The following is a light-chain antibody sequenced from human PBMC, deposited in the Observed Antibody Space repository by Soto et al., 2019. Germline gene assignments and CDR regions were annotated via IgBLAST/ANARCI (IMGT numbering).Light chain of an antibody. V-gene: IGKV1-5*01. Sequence: DIQVTQSPSTLSASVGDRVTITCRASQTISTWMAWYQQKPGKAPKLLIYDASTLESGVPSRFSGSGSGTEFTLIISGLQPTDYATYYCQQYTNTNNPWMFGQGTKVDIK. CDR1: QTISTW. CDR2: DAS. CDR3: QQYTNTNNPWM. J-gene: IGKJ1*01.